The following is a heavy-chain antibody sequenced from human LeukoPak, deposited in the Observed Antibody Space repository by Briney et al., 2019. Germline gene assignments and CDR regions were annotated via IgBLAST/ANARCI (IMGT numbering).Heavy chain of an antibody. CDR1: GGSFSGYY. Sequence: PSETLSLTCAVSGGSFSGYYWTWIRQSPGKGLEWIGEIIHSGRTNYSPSLESRVTLSVDTPNNQFSLKLNSVTAADTAVYYCARGTVFMHYATFDSWGQGTLVTVSS. V-gene: IGHV4-34*12. CDR2: IIHSGRT. J-gene: IGHJ4*02. D-gene: IGHD2-2*01. CDR3: ARGTVFMHYATFDS.